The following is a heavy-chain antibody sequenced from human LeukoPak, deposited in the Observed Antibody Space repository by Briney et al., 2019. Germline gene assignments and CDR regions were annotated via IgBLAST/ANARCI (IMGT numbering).Heavy chain of an antibody. Sequence: ASVKVSCKASGYTFTRYYMHWVRQAPGQGLEWMGWINPNSGGTNYAQKFQGRVTMTRDTSISTAYMELSRLRSDDTAVYYCARGYYYGSGSYYIRIFDYWGQGTLVTVSS. V-gene: IGHV1-2*02. CDR3: ARGYYYGSGSYYIRIFDY. D-gene: IGHD3-10*01. J-gene: IGHJ4*02. CDR1: GYTFTRYY. CDR2: INPNSGGT.